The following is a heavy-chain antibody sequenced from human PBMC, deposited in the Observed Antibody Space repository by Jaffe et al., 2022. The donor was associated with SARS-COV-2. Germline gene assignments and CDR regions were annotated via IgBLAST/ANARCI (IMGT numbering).Heavy chain of an antibody. CDR3: ARDSLDSSGYYYFWYFDL. CDR2: ISSSSSYI. CDR1: GFTFSSYS. D-gene: IGHD3-22*01. J-gene: IGHJ2*01. Sequence: EVQLVESGGGLVKPGGSLRLSCAASGFTFSSYSMNWVRQAPGKGLEWVSSISSSSSYIYYADSVKGRFTISRDNAKNSLYLQMNSLRAEDTAVYYCARDSLDSSGYYYFWYFDLWGRGTLVTVSS. V-gene: IGHV3-21*01.